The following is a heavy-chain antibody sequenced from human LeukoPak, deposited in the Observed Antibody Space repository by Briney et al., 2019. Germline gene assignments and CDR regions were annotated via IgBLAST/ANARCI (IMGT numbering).Heavy chain of an antibody. D-gene: IGHD1-26*01. Sequence: GGSLRLSCAASGFTVSSNYMSWVRQAPGKGLEWVSEIYSDGSTYYAASVKGRFSISRDNSKNTVYLQMNSLRAEDRAVYYCARELREHGVFDIWGRGTMVTVSS. CDR3: ARELREHGVFDI. V-gene: IGHV3-53*01. CDR2: IYSDGST. CDR1: GFTVSSNY. J-gene: IGHJ3*02.